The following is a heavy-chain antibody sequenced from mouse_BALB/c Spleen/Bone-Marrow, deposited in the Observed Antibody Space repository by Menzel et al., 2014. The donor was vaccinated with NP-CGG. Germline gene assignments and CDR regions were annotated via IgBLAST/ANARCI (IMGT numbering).Heavy chain of an antibody. J-gene: IGHJ2*01. D-gene: IGHD2-4*01. CDR2: IYPSDNYT. Sequence: QVQLQQPGAELVRPGASVKLSCKASGYIFTSYWINWVKQRPGQGLEWIGNIYPSDNYTNYNQKFKDKATLTVDKSSSTAYMQLSSPKPKDSADYYITETYDYLDSGGKGTILKFSS. CDR1: GYIFTSYW. V-gene: IGHV1-69*02. CDR3: TETYDYLDS.